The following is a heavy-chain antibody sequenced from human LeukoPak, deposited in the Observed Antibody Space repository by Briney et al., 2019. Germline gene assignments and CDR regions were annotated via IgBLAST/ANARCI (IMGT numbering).Heavy chain of an antibody. CDR3: ARTGEPYSSSWYSWFDP. Sequence: SETLSLTCTVSGGSISSYYWSWIRQPAGKGLEWIGRIYTSGNTNYNPSLKSRVTMSVDTSKNQFSLKPSSVTAADTAVYYCARTGEPYSSSWYSWFDPWGQGTLVTVSS. CDR1: GGSISSYY. CDR2: IYTSGNT. D-gene: IGHD6-13*01. V-gene: IGHV4-4*07. J-gene: IGHJ5*02.